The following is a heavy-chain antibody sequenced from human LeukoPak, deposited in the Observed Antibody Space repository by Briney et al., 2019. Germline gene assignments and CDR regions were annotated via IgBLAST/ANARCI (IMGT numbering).Heavy chain of an antibody. CDR1: GGSISSYY. V-gene: IGHV4-59*01. J-gene: IGHJ4*02. Sequence: SETLSLTCTVSGGSISSYYWSWIRQPPGKGLGWFGYFNYSGSTNYNPSLKSRVTISVDTSKNQFSLKLSSVTAADTAVYYCARSPECSSTSCYRGDLDYWGQGTLVTVSS. CDR2: FNYSGST. D-gene: IGHD2-2*01. CDR3: ARSPECSSTSCYRGDLDY.